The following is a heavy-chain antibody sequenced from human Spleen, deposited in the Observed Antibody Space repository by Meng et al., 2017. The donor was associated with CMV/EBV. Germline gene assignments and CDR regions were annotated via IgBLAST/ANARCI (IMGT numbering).Heavy chain of an antibody. V-gene: IGHV1-24*01. Sequence: ASVKVSCKVSGYSLNEIFMHWVRQAPGKGLEWMGGINPDDGETIYAQKFQGRVTMTADTSTRTAYMELRSLRSEDTAVYHCAANNLGGGDYLGRFDPWGQGTLVTVSS. J-gene: IGHJ5*02. CDR3: AANNLGGGDYLGRFDP. CDR1: GYSLNEIF. D-gene: IGHD3-16*01. CDR2: INPDDGET.